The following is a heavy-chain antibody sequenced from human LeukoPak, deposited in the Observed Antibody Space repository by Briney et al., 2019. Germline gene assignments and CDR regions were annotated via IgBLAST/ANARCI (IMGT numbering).Heavy chain of an antibody. D-gene: IGHD1-26*01. J-gene: IGHJ5*02. CDR2: IYYSGST. CDR3: ARVGEGVFDP. CDR1: GGSISSYY. Sequence: PSETLSLTCTVSGGSISSYYWIWIRQPPGKGLEWIGYIYYSGSTNYNPSLKSRVTISVETSKNQFSLKLSSVTAADTAVYYCARVGEGVFDPWGQGTLVTVSS. V-gene: IGHV4-59*01.